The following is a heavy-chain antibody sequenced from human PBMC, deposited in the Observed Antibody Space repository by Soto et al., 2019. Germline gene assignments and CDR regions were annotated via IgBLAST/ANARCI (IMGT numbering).Heavy chain of an antibody. CDR3: ARVHLQWTISSCPPPSFFEI. CDR1: GVTVSSNY. V-gene: IGHV3-66*01. J-gene: IGHJ3*02. CDR2: IYSGGST. D-gene: IGHD3-3*02. Sequence: EVQLVESGGGLVQPGGSLRLSCAASGVTVSSNYMSWVRQAPGKGLEWVSFIYSGGSTYYADSVKGRFTISRDSSKITLYLQMNSLRAEDSAVYYCARVHLQWTISSCPPPSFFEILGKGTMVTVTS.